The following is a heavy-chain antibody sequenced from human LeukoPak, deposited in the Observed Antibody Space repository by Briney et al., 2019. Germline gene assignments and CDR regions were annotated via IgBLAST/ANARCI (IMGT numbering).Heavy chain of an antibody. D-gene: IGHD6-13*01. CDR1: GFTFSSYS. V-gene: IGHV3-21*01. CDR3: ASFIAAAGEPHYHYGMDV. J-gene: IGHJ6*02. CDR2: ISSSSSYI. Sequence: GGSLRLSCAASGFTFSSYSMNWVRQAPGKGLEWVSSISSSSSYIYYADSVKGRFTISRDNAKNSLYLQMNSLRAEDTAVYYCASFIAAAGEPHYHYGMDVWGQGTTVTVSS.